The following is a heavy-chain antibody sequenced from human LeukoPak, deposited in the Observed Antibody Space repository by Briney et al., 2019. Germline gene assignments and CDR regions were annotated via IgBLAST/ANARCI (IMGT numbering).Heavy chain of an antibody. CDR2: IRYDGSNK. J-gene: IGHJ3*02. CDR3: AKFPGSAMPEDRVAFDI. V-gene: IGHV3-30*02. Sequence: PGGSLRLSCAASGFTFSSYGMHWVRQVPGKGLEWVAFIRYDGSNKYYADSVKGRLTISRDNSKNTLYLQMNSLRAEDTAVYYCAKFPGSAMPEDRVAFDIWGQGTMVTVSS. D-gene: IGHD2-2*01. CDR1: GFTFSSYG.